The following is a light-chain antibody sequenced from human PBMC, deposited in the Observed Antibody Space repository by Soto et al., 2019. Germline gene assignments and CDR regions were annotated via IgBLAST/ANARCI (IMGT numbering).Light chain of an antibody. Sequence: EIVMTQSPATLSVSPWERATLSCRASQSVSIDLAWYQQTPGQAPRLLIYGASTRATGIPDRFSGSGSGTHFTLTISRLEPGDFAVYYCQHFGGTTFTFGQGTRLEIK. V-gene: IGKV3D-15*01. CDR3: QHFGGTTFT. J-gene: IGKJ5*01. CDR1: QSVSID. CDR2: GAS.